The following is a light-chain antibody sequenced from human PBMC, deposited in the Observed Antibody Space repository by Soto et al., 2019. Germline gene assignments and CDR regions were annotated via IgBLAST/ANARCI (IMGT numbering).Light chain of an antibody. CDR1: SSDVGGYNY. V-gene: IGLV2-14*01. J-gene: IGLJ1*01. CDR3: SSYTSSSTYV. CDR2: EVS. Sequence: QSALTQPASVSGSPGQSITISCTGTSSDVGGYNYVSWYQQHPGKAPKLIIYEVSNRPSGASNRFSGSKSGNTASLTISGLQAEDEADYYCSSYTSSSTYVFGTGNKVTVL.